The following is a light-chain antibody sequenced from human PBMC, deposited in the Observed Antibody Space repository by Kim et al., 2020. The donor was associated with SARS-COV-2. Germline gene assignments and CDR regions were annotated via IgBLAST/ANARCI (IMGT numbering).Light chain of an antibody. Sequence: PGQTARITFSGDALPKQYAYWYQQKPGQAPVLVIYKDSERPSGIPERFSCSSSGTTVTLTISGVQAEDEADYYCQSSDSTGTYWVFGGGTQLTVL. V-gene: IGLV3-25*03. CDR3: QSSDSTGTYWV. CDR2: KDS. J-gene: IGLJ3*02. CDR1: ALPKQY.